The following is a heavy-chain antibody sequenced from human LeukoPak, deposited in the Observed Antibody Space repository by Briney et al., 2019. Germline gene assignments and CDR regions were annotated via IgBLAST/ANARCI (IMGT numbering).Heavy chain of an antibody. V-gene: IGHV3-23*01. J-gene: IGHJ4*02. CDR3: APPLRAYYYDSSGYTEG. D-gene: IGHD3-22*01. CDR2: ISGSGGST. Sequence: GGSLGLSCAASGFTFISYAMSWVRQAPGKGLEWVSAISGSGGSTHYADSVKGRFTISRDNSKNTLYLQMNSLRAEDTAAYYCAPPLRAYYYDSSGYTEGWGQGTLVTVSS. CDR1: GFTFISYA.